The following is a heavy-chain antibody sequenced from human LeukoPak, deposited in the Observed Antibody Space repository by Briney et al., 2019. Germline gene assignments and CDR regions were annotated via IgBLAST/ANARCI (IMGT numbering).Heavy chain of an antibody. Sequence: ASVKVSCKASGYTFTSYGISWERQAPGQGLEWMGWISAYNGNTNYAQKLQGRVTMTTDTSTSTAYMELRSLRSDDTAVYYCARVVGSWFGEYGMDVWGKGTTVTVSS. J-gene: IGHJ6*04. CDR1: GYTFTSYG. CDR3: ARVVGSWFGEYGMDV. D-gene: IGHD3-10*01. V-gene: IGHV1-18*04. CDR2: ISAYNGNT.